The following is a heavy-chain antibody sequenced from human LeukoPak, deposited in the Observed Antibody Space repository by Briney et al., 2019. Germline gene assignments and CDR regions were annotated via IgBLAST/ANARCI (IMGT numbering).Heavy chain of an antibody. CDR3: ARRGTSSWYSGTTSGWFDL. V-gene: IGHV4-59*08. CDR1: GGSISSYY. CDR2: IYYSGST. D-gene: IGHD6-13*01. Sequence: PSETLSLTCTVSGGSISSYYWSWIRQPPGKGLEWIGYIYYSGSTNYNPFLRSRVTISVDTSKNQFSLKLSSVTAADTAVYYCARRGTSSWYSGTTSGWFDLWGQGTLVTVSS. J-gene: IGHJ5*02.